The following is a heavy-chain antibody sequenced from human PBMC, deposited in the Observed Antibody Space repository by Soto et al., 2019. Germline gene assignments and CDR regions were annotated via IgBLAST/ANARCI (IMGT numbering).Heavy chain of an antibody. D-gene: IGHD3-10*01. CDR2: ILNDGSNR. CDR3: ARDDEYSGNGMDV. J-gene: IGHJ6*02. V-gene: IGHV3-33*01. CDR1: EFTFSNYG. Sequence: QVQLVESGGGVVQPGRSLRLSCAASEFTFSNYGMHWVRQAPGKGVEWVAVILNDGSNRYHADSVKDRFTISRDNSKNTLYLQMNSLRAVDTAVYYCARDDEYSGNGMDVWGQGTTVTVS.